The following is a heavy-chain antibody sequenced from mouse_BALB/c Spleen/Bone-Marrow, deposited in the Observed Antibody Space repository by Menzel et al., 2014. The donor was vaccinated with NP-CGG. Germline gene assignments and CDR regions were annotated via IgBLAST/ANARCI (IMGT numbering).Heavy chain of an antibody. D-gene: IGHD1-1*02. V-gene: IGHV1-9*01. CDR2: ILPGSGST. CDR3: ASFYGRFAY. CDR1: GYTFSSYW. Sequence: VKLMESGAELMKPGASVKISCKATGYTFSSYWIEWVKQRPGHGFEWIGEILPGSGSTNYNEKFKGKATFTADTSSNTAYMQLSSLTSEDSAVYYCASFYGRFAYWGQGTLVTVSA. J-gene: IGHJ3*01.